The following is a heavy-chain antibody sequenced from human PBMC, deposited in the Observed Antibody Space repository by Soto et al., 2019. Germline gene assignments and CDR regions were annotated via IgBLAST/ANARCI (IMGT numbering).Heavy chain of an antibody. V-gene: IGHV1-8*01. CDR3: ARGLRYSSSWYQEWFDP. Sequence: ASVKVSCKASGYTFTSYDINWVRQATGQGLEWMGWMNPNSGNTGYAQKFQGRVTMTRNTSISTAYMELSSLRSEDTAVYYCARGLRYSSSWYQEWFDPWGQGTLVTVSS. CDR2: MNPNSGNT. CDR1: GYTFTSYD. J-gene: IGHJ5*02. D-gene: IGHD6-13*01.